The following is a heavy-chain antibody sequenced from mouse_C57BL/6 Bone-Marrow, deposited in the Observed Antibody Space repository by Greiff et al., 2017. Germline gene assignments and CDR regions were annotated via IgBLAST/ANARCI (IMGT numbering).Heavy chain of an antibody. Sequence: QVQLQQPGAELVKPGASVKLSCKASGYTFTSYWMHWVKQRPGQGLEWIGMIHPNSGSTNYNEKFKSKATLTVDKSSSTAYMQLSSLTSEDSAVYYCAMYYYGSGYFDVWGTGTTVTVSS. CDR2: IHPNSGST. V-gene: IGHV1-64*01. D-gene: IGHD1-1*01. J-gene: IGHJ1*03. CDR3: AMYYYGSGYFDV. CDR1: GYTFTSYW.